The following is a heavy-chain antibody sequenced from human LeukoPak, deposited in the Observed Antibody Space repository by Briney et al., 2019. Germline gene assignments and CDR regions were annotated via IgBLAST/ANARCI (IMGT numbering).Heavy chain of an antibody. Sequence: SDTLSLTCTVSGGSISSYYWSWIRQPPGKGLEWIGYIYYSGSTNYNPSLKSRVTISVDTSKNQFSLKLSPVTAADTAVYYCARAPTYYDILTGYYNDAFDIWGQGTMVTVSS. CDR2: IYYSGST. CDR3: ARAPTYYDILTGYYNDAFDI. D-gene: IGHD3-9*01. J-gene: IGHJ3*02. V-gene: IGHV4-59*07. CDR1: GGSISSYY.